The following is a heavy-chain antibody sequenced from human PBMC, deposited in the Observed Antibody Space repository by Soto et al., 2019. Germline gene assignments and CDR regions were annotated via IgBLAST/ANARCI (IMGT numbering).Heavy chain of an antibody. J-gene: IGHJ4*02. Sequence: ASVKASCKASGYTFTSYYMHWVRQAPGQGLDWMGIINPSGGSTSYAQKFQGRVTMTRDTSTSTVYMELSSLRSEDTAVYYCARDPVGVNKSRGRGVLNAFWGQGTLVIVSS. CDR2: INPSGGST. CDR3: ARDPVGVNKSRGRGVLNAF. D-gene: IGHD2-8*01. V-gene: IGHV1-46*01. CDR1: GYTFTSYY.